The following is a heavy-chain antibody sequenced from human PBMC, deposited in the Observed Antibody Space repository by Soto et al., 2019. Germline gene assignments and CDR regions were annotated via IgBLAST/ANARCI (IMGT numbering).Heavy chain of an antibody. CDR3: ARVGDCSGGSCYSPYYYYYMDV. CDR1: GGSFSGYY. D-gene: IGHD2-15*01. V-gene: IGHV4-34*01. J-gene: IGHJ6*03. Sequence: SETLSLTCAVYGGSFSGYYWSWIRQPPEKGLEWIGEINHSGSTNYNPSLKSRVTISVDTSKNQFSLKLSSVTAADTAVYYCARVGDCSGGSCYSPYYYYYMDVWGKGTTVTVSS. CDR2: INHSGST.